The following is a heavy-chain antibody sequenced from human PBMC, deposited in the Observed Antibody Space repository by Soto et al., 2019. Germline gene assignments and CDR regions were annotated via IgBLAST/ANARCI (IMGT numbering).Heavy chain of an antibody. V-gene: IGHV4-4*02. CDR1: SGTISSSNW. CDR3: AGLGMVAAHREFDP. J-gene: IGHJ5*02. Sequence: SETLSLTCAVYSGTISSSNWWTWVRQPPGKGLEWFGEINQSGSPNYNPSLRSRVTISVDKYKSQFFLKLSSVTAADTAIYYCAGLGMVAAHREFDPWGQGPLVTVS. D-gene: IGHD2-15*01. CDR2: INQSGSP.